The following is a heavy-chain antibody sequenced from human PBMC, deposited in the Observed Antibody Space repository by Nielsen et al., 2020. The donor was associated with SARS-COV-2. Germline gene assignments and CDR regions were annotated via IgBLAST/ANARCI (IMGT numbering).Heavy chain of an antibody. CDR2: ISAYNGNT. J-gene: IGHJ4*02. D-gene: IGHD2-2*01. Sequence: WVRQAPGQGLEWMGWISAYNGNTNYAQKFQGRVTITADESTSTAYMELSSLRSEDTAVYYCARGGGIVVVPAAMARWSRGYYFDYWGQGTLVTVSS. CDR3: ARGGGIVVVPAAMARWSRGYYFDY. V-gene: IGHV1-18*01.